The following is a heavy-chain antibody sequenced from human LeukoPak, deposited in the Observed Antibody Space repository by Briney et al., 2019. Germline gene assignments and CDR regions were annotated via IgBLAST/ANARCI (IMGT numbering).Heavy chain of an antibody. CDR2: ISGGGSST. CDR1: GFTFSTYA. CDR3: AKVGTEAGIDY. D-gene: IGHD6-13*01. V-gene: IGHV3-23*01. J-gene: IGHJ4*02. Sequence: PGRSLRLSCAASGFTFSTYAMTWVRQAPGTGLQWVSSISGGGSSTYYAGPVKGRFTISRDNSKNTLYLLMNSLRVDDTAVYYCAKVGTEAGIDYWGQRTLVTVSS.